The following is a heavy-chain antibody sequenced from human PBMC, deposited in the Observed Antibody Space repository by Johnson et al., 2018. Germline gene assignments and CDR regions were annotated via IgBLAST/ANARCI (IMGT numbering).Heavy chain of an antibody. J-gene: IGHJ6*02. V-gene: IGHV3-9*01. CDR3: AKVIRSYQYHGMDV. Sequence: VQLVESGGGVVQPGRSLRLSCAASGFTFDDYAMHWVRQAPGEGLEWVSGISWNSGSIGYSESVKGRVTISRANAKNSLYLQMNSVRAEDTAAYYCAKVIRSYQYHGMDVWGQGTTVTVSS. CDR1: GFTFDDYA. CDR2: ISWNSGSI. D-gene: IGHD2-2*01.